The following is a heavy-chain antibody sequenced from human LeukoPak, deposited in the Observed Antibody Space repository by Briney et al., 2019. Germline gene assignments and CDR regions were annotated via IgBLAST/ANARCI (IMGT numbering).Heavy chain of an antibody. Sequence: SETLSLTCSVSAGSIGNYYWSWIRHPPGKGLEWIGYFYTTGGTNYNPSLRSRVTMSLDTSNNQFSLRLTSVTAADTAVYYCARHVKNYYPNYWGQGILVTGSS. CDR1: AGSIGNYY. J-gene: IGHJ4*02. CDR2: FYTTGGT. D-gene: IGHD1-26*01. V-gene: IGHV4-4*09. CDR3: ARHVKNYYPNY.